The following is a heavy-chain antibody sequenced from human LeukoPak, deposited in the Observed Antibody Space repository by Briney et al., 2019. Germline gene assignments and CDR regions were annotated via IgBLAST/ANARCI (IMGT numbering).Heavy chain of an antibody. CDR2: ISSSGSTI. CDR1: GFTFSSYE. V-gene: IGHV3-48*03. CDR3: ARGGGLCSGGSCLYFDY. D-gene: IGHD2-15*01. Sequence: PGGSLRLSCAASGFTFSSYEMNWVRQAPGKWLEWVSYISSSGSTIYYAESVKGRFTISRDNAKNSLYLQMNSLRAEDTAVYYCARGGGLCSGGSCLYFDYWGQGTLVTVSS. J-gene: IGHJ4*02.